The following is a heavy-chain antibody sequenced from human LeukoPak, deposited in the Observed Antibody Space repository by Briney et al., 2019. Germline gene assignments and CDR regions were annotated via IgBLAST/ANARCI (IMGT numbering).Heavy chain of an antibody. Sequence: SETLSLTCTVSGGSISSSSYYWSWIRQPAGKGLEWIGRIETSGNTNYKPSLKSRVTMSVDTSKNQFSLKLSSVTAADTAVYYCARIPGNYYMDVWDKGTTVTVSS. V-gene: IGHV4-61*02. CDR1: GGSISSSSYY. J-gene: IGHJ6*03. CDR3: ARIPGNYYMDV. CDR2: IETSGNT.